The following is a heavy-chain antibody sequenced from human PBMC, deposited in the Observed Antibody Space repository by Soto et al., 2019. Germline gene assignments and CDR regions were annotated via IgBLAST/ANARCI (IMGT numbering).Heavy chain of an antibody. D-gene: IGHD6-6*01. CDR1: GGSISSYY. Sequence: SETLSLTCTVSGGSISSYYWSWIRQPPGKGLEWIGYIYYSGSTNCNPSLKSRVTISVDTSKNQFSLKLSSVTAADTAVYYCARGYSSSSPSDYWGQGTLVTVSS. J-gene: IGHJ4*02. CDR2: IYYSGST. CDR3: ARGYSSSSPSDY. V-gene: IGHV4-59*01.